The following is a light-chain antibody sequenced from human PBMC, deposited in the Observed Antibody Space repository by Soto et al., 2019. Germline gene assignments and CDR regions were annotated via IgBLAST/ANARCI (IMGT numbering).Light chain of an antibody. V-gene: IGLV1-44*01. Sequence: QSVPTQAPSVSGTPGQSVTISCSGSSSNIGTNTVNWYQQLPGTAPKLLIYNDDQRPSGVPDRFSGSKSDTSASLAISGLQSDDEADYYCAAWDASLKGVVFGGGTKLTVL. CDR1: SSNIGTNT. CDR2: NDD. J-gene: IGLJ2*01. CDR3: AAWDASLKGVV.